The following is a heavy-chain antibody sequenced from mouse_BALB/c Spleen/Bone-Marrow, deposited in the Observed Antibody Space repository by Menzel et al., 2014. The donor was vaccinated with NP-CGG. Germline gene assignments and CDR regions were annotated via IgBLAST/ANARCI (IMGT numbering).Heavy chain of an antibody. CDR3: ARYGNYCYAMDY. Sequence: EVQLQQSGAELVKPGASVKLSCTASGFNIKDTYMHWVKQRPEQGLEWVGRIDPANGNTKYDPKFQGKATITADTSSNTAYLQLSSLTSEDTAVYYCARYGNYCYAMDYWGQGTSVTVSS. D-gene: IGHD2-1*01. CDR2: IDPANGNT. J-gene: IGHJ4*01. CDR1: GFNIKDTY. V-gene: IGHV14-3*02.